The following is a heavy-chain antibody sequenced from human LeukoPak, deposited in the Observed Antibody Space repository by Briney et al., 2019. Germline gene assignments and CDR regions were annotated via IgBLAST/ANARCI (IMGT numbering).Heavy chain of an antibody. V-gene: IGHV3-7*01. CDR2: IKQDGSEK. D-gene: IGHD4-11*01. CDR3: ARGPDYSNYGGFDP. J-gene: IGHJ5*02. Sequence: GGSLRLSCAASGFTFTYYWMSWGRQAPGKGLEWVANIKQDGSEKYYVDSGKGRFTFSRDNAKNSLYLQMNSLRADDTAVYYCARGPDYSNYGGFDPWGQGTLVTVSS. CDR1: GFTFTYYW.